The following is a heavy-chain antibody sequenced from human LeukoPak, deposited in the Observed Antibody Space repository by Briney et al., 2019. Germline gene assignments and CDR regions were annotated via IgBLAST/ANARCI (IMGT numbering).Heavy chain of an antibody. CDR3: ARDGHSGSYGFDY. D-gene: IGHD1-26*01. J-gene: IGHJ4*02. CDR1: GFTFSSYG. V-gene: IGHV3-33*01. CDR2: IWYDGSNK. Sequence: GGSLRLSCAASGFTFSSYGMHWVRQAPDKGLEWVAVIWYDGSNKYYADSVKGRFTISRGNSKNTLYLQMNSLRAEDTAVYYCARDGHSGSYGFDYWGQGTLVTVSS.